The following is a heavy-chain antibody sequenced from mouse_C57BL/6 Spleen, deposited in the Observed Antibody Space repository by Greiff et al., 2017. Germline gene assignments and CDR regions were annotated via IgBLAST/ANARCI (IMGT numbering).Heavy chain of an antibody. V-gene: IGHV1-53*01. D-gene: IGHD1-1*01. CDR3: ARSPFYYGSLYYAMDY. J-gene: IGHJ4*01. CDR2: INPSNGGT. CDR1: GYTFTSYW. Sequence: VQLQQPGTELVKPGASVKLSCKASGYTFTSYWMHWVKQRPGQGLEWIGNINPSNGGTNYNEKFKSKATLTVDKSSSPAYMQLSSLTSEDSAVYYCARSPFYYGSLYYAMDYWGQGTSVTVSS.